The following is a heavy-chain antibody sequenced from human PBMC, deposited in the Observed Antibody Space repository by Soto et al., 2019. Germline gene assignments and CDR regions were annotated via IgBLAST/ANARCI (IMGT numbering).Heavy chain of an antibody. CDR3: AKEQLYILGVIHNWCDP. Sequence: EVQLLESGGGLIQPGGSLRLSCAASGLTFSSYAMSWVRQAPGKGLEWVSAISGSGGSTYYADSVKGRFTISRDNSKNTLSLQMNSLRAEDTAVYYCAKEQLYILGVIHNWCDPWGQGTLVTVSS. D-gene: IGHD3-10*02. CDR1: GLTFSSYA. V-gene: IGHV3-23*01. J-gene: IGHJ5*02. CDR2: ISGSGGST.